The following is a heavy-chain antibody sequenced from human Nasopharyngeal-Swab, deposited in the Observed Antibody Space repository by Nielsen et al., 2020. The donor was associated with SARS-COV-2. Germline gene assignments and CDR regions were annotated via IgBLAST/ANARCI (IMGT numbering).Heavy chain of an antibody. V-gene: IGHV7-4-1*02. CDR3: ARVYCTNGVCYGLDYYYYYGMDV. J-gene: IGHJ6*02. Sequence: WVRQAPGQGPEWMGWINTNTGNPTYAQGFTGRFVFSLDTSVSTAYLQISSLKAEDTAVYYCARVYCTNGVCYGLDYYYYYGMDVWGQGTTVTVSS. D-gene: IGHD2-8*01. CDR2: INTNTGNP.